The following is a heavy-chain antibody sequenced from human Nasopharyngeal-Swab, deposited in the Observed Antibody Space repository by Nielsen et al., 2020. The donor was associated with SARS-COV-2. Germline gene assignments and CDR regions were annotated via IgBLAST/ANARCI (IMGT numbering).Heavy chain of an antibody. V-gene: IGHV3-11*04. CDR3: ARDADYYGSGSYLGY. J-gene: IGHJ4*02. Sequence: GESLQISCAASGFTFSDYYMSWIRQAPGKGLEWVSYISSSGSTIYYADSVKGRFTISRDNAKNSLYLQMNSLRAEDTAVYYCARDADYYGSGSYLGYWGQGTPVTVSS. CDR2: ISSSGSTI. CDR1: GFTFSDYY. D-gene: IGHD3-10*01.